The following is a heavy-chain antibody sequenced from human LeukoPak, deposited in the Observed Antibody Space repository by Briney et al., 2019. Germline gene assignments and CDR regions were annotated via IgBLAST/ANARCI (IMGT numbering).Heavy chain of an antibody. V-gene: IGHV1-2*06. J-gene: IGHJ4*02. Sequence: ASVKVSCKASGYTFTDYYMHWVRQAPGQGLEWMGRINPNSDYTEYAQKFQGRVTMTRDTSISTAYMELSSLRSDDTAVYYCARERYCSSTSCYYFDYWGQGTLVTVSS. CDR1: GYTFTDYY. D-gene: IGHD2-2*01. CDR2: INPNSDYT. CDR3: ARERYCSSTSCYYFDY.